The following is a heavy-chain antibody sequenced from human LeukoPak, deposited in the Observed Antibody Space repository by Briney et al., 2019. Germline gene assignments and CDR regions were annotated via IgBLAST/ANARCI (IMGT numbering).Heavy chain of an antibody. V-gene: IGHV3-21*01. CDR2: ISSSSSYI. CDR3: ARDPLYSHYMDV. Sequence: PGGSLRLSCAASGFTFSSYSMNWVRQAPGKGLEWVSSISSSSSYIYYADSVKGRFTISRDNAKNSLYLQMNSLRAEDTAVYYCARDPLYSHYMDVWGKGTTVTVSS. D-gene: IGHD3-16*02. J-gene: IGHJ6*03. CDR1: GFTFSSYS.